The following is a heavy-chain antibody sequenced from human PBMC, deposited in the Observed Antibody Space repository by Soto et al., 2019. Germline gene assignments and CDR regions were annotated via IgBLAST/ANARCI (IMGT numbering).Heavy chain of an antibody. CDR2: ISAYNGNT. D-gene: IGHD3-3*01. J-gene: IGHJ5*02. V-gene: IGHV1-18*01. Sequence: GASVKVSCKASGYTFTSYGISWVRQAPGQGLEWMGWISAYNGNTNYAQKLQGRVTMTTDTSTSTAYMELRSLRSDDTAVYYCARAHPYYDFWSGYYTWFDPWGQGTLVTVSS. CDR1: GYTFTSYG. CDR3: ARAHPYYDFWSGYYTWFDP.